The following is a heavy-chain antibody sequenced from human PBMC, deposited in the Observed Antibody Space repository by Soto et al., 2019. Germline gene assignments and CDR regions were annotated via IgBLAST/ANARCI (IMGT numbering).Heavy chain of an antibody. V-gene: IGHV1-69*06. J-gene: IGHJ4*02. Sequence: QVQLVQSGAEVKKPGSSVKVSCKASGGTFSSYAISWVRQAPGQGLEWMGGIIPIFGTANYAQKFQGRVTITADISTSTAYRELSSRRSGETAVYYGARGGGVGATTGWDWGQGTLVTVSS. D-gene: IGHD1-26*01. CDR1: GGTFSSYA. CDR3: ARGGGVGATTGWD. CDR2: IIPIFGTA.